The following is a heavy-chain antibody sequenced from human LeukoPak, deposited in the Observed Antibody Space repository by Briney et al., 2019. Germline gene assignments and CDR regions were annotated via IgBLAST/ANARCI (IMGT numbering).Heavy chain of an antibody. V-gene: IGHV4-39*01. CDR2: IYYSGST. D-gene: IGHD6-19*01. CDR1: GGSISSSDYY. J-gene: IGHJ4*02. CDR3: ARHGLRAVAVDY. Sequence: PSETLSLTCTVSGGSISSSDYYWGWIRQPPGKGLEWIGSIYYSGSTYYNPSLKSRVTISVDTSKNQFSLKLSSVTAADTAVCYCARHGLRAVAVDYWGQGTLVTVSS.